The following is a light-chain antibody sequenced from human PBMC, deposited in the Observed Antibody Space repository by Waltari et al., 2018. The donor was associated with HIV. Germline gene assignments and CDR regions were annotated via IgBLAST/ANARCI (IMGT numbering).Light chain of an antibody. CDR2: RDT. J-gene: IGLJ3*02. CDR3: QSTDSSGVYWV. Sequence: SYELTQPPSVPVSPGQTARVTCSGDALPKRYAYWYQQRPGQAPVLLIFRDTERPSGIPERFSSSSSGTTVTLTIRAVQAEDEADYYCQSTDSSGVYWVFGGGTTLTVL. V-gene: IGLV3-25*03. CDR1: ALPKRY.